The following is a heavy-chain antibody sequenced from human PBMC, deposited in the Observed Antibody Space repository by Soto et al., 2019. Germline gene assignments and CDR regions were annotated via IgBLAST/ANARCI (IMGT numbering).Heavy chain of an antibody. CDR3: ARTSRFEY. D-gene: IGHD6-6*01. Sequence: QVLLQQWGAGLLKPSETLSLTCAVYGGSFSDYYWSWIRQPPGKGLEWIGEINHSGSTNYNPSLKSRVTISVDTSKSQFSLKLSSVTAADTAVYYCARTSRFEYWGQGTLVTVS. CDR2: INHSGST. J-gene: IGHJ4*02. CDR1: GGSFSDYY. V-gene: IGHV4-34*01.